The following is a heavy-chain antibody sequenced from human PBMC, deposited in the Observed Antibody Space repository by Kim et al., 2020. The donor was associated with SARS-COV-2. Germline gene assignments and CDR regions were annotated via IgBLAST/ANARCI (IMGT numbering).Heavy chain of an antibody. V-gene: IGHV3-53*01. CDR1: GFTVSSNY. CDR3: ARSKPERGYSYGRNGHLEKHMDV. D-gene: IGHD5-18*01. Sequence: GGSLRLSCAASGFTVSSNYMSWVRQAPGKGLEWVSVIYSGGSTYYADSVKGRFTISRDNSKNTLYLQMNSLRAEDTAVYYCARSKPERGYSYGRNGHLEKHMDVWGQGTTVTVSS. J-gene: IGHJ6*02. CDR2: IYSGGST.